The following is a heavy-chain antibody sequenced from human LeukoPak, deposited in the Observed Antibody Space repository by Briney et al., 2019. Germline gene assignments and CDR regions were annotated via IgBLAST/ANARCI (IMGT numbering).Heavy chain of an antibody. J-gene: IGHJ3*02. CDR2: INSDGSTT. D-gene: IGHD4-23*01. Sequence: GGSLRLSCAASGFTFSIYWMHWVRQAPGKGLVWVSRINSDGSTTHYADSVKGRFTISRDNAKNTLYLQMNSLRAEDTAMYYCARDKYGGNSNAFDIWGQGTMVTVSS. CDR3: ARDKYGGNSNAFDI. V-gene: IGHV3-74*01. CDR1: GFTFSIYW.